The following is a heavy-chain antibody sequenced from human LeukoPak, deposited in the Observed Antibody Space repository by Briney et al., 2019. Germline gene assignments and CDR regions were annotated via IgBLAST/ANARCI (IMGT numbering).Heavy chain of an antibody. CDR2: ISAYNGNT. D-gene: IGHD3-10*01. J-gene: IGHJ6*04. CDR1: GYTFTSYG. Sequence: ASVKVSCKASGYTFTSYGISWVRQALGQGLEWMGWISAYNGNTNYAQKLQGRVTMTTDTSTSTAYMELRSLRSDDTAVYYCASGMVRRNYYYYGMDVWGKGTTVTVSS. V-gene: IGHV1-18*04. CDR3: ASGMVRRNYYYYGMDV.